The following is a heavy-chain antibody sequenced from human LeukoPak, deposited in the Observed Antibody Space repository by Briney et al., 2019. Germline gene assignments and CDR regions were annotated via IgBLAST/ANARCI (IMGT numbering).Heavy chain of an antibody. CDR2: IIPIFGTA. V-gene: IGHV1-69*05. Sequence: SVKVSCKASGGTFSSYAINWVRQAPGQGLEWMGGIIPIFGTANYAQKFQGRVTITTDESTSTAYMELSSLRSEDTAVYYCARGTSDPRAKGSKVKRDHYYMDVWGKGTTVTVSS. D-gene: IGHD3-3*01. J-gene: IGHJ6*03. CDR3: ARGTSDPRAKGSKVKRDHYYMDV. CDR1: GGTFSSYA.